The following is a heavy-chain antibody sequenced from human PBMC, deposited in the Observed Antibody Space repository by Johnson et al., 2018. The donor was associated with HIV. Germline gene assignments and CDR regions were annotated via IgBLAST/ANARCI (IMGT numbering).Heavy chain of an antibody. Sequence: VQLVESGGGLVKPGGSVRLSCAASEFTVRSNYMDWVRQAPGKGLEWVGRTRNKANSYTTAYAASVKGRFTISRDDSKNSLYLQMNSLKTEDTAVYYCARGGYYDILTGYYALAAFDIWGQGTMVTVSS. V-gene: IGHV3-72*01. CDR1: EFTVRSNY. D-gene: IGHD3-9*01. CDR2: TRNKANSYTT. J-gene: IGHJ3*02. CDR3: ARGGYYDILTGYYALAAFDI.